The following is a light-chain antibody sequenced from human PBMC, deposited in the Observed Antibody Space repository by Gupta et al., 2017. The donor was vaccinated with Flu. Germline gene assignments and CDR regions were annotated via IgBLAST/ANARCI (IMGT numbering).Light chain of an antibody. Sequence: EIVLTQSPATLSLSPGERATLSCRASQSVGTYLAWYQQKPGQTPRLLIYDASNRTTGIPARFSGSGSGTDFTRTISSLEPEDFAVYYCQKRSNWPPYTFGQGTRLEIK. CDR3: QKRSNWPPYT. CDR2: DAS. J-gene: IGKJ2*01. V-gene: IGKV3-11*01. CDR1: QSVGTY.